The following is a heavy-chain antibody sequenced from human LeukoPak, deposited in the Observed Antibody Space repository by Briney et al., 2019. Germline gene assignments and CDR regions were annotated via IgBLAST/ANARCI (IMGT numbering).Heavy chain of an antibody. CDR3: ARVTGLSSGYYYSDY. CDR2: IYYSGGT. CDR1: GGSISSGGYY. J-gene: IGHJ4*02. Sequence: SQTLSLTCTVSGGSISSGGYYWNWIRQPPGKGLEWIGYIYYSGGTDYNPSLKSRVTISVDTSKNQISLKLRSVTAADTAVYYCARVTGLSSGYYYSDYWGQGTLVTVSS. V-gene: IGHV4-61*08. D-gene: IGHD3-3*01.